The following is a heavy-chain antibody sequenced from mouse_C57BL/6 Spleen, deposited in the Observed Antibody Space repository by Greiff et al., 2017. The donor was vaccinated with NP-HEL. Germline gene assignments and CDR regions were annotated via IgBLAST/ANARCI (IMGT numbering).Heavy chain of an antibody. V-gene: IGHV5-12*01. CDR1: GFTFSDYY. Sequence: EVQLVESGGGLVQPGGSLKLSCAASGFTFSDYYMYWVRQTPEKRLEWVAYISNGGGKTYYPDTVKGRFTISRDNAKNTLYLQMSRLKSEDTAMYYCARGGGFDYWGQGTTLTVSS. J-gene: IGHJ2*01. CDR3: ARGGGFDY. CDR2: ISNGGGKT.